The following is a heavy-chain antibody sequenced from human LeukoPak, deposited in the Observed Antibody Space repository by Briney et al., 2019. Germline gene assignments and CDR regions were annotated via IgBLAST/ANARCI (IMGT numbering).Heavy chain of an antibody. V-gene: IGHV3-7*01. J-gene: IGHJ4*02. Sequence: GGSLRLSCAASGFTFSSYWMSWVRQAPGKGLEWVANIKQDGSEKYYVDSVKGRFTISRDNAKNSLYLQMNSLRAEDTAVYYCARDAPRGGRDTAMVNYFDYWGQGTLVTVSS. D-gene: IGHD5-18*01. CDR1: GFTFSSYW. CDR2: IKQDGSEK. CDR3: ARDAPRGGRDTAMVNYFDY.